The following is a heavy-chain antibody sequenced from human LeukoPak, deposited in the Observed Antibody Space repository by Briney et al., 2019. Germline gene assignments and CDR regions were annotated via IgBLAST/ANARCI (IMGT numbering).Heavy chain of an antibody. D-gene: IGHD3-10*01. Sequence: ASVKVSCKASGYTFTGYYMYRVRQAPGQGLEWMGWINPNSGGTNYAQKFQGRVTMTRDTSISTAYMELSRLRSDDTAVYYCVRVLYTLWFGEPIDDSFCYWGQGTLVTVSS. CDR1: GYTFTGYY. CDR2: INPNSGGT. V-gene: IGHV1-2*02. J-gene: IGHJ4*02. CDR3: VRVLYTLWFGEPIDDSFCY.